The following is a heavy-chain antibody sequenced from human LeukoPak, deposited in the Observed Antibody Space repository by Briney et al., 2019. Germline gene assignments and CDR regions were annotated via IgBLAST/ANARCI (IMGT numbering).Heavy chain of an antibody. Sequence: SETLSLTCTVSGGSISSYYWSWIRQPPGKGLEWIGSIYHNGSTYYNPSLKSRVTISVDRSKNQFSLKLSSVTAADTAVYYCASYTYYYGSGSYYYYYYMDVWGKGTTVTVSS. CDR1: GGSISSYY. CDR2: IYHNGST. V-gene: IGHV4-59*12. CDR3: ASYTYYYGSGSYYYYYYMDV. D-gene: IGHD3-10*01. J-gene: IGHJ6*03.